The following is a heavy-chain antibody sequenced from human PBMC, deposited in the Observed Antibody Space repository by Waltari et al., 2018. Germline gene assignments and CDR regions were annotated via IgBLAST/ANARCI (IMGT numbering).Heavy chain of an antibody. Sequence: EVQLVESGGGLVQPGGSLRLSCAASGFTFSSYWMSWVRQAPGKGLEWAANIKQDGSEKYYVDSVKGRFTISRDNAKNSLYLQMNSLRAEDTAVYYCARVSVTGRYYYMDVWGKGTTVTISS. D-gene: IGHD2-21*02. V-gene: IGHV3-7*01. J-gene: IGHJ6*03. CDR3: ARVSVTGRYYYMDV. CDR1: GFTFSSYW. CDR2: IKQDGSEK.